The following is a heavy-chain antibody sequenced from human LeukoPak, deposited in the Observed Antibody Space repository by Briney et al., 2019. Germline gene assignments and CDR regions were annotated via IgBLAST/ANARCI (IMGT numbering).Heavy chain of an antibody. D-gene: IGHD6-19*01. CDR1: GYTFIGYY. CDR2: VNPKTGDT. CDR3: ARDMDRGQWLVRPYY. J-gene: IGHJ4*02. Sequence: ASVKVSCEASGYTFIGYYVHWVRQAPGQGLEWMGWVNPKTGDTKYAQNFQGRVTMTSDMSFNTAYMELRRLRSDDTAVYYCARDMDRGQWLVRPYYWGQGTLVTVSS. V-gene: IGHV1-2*02.